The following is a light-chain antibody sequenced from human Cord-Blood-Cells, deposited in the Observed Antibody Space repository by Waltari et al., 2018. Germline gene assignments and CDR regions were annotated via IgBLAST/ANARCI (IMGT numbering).Light chain of an antibody. Sequence: SALPQPRQVSGSRGQSVTISCPGTSSDVGGYNYVSWYQQHPGQAPTLRIYDVSRPPSGVPDRFSGAKSGNTAYLTICGLQAEEQADYYDGSYAGSGSYVLFGRGAPLTDL. CDR1: SSDVGGYNY. V-gene: IGLV2-11*01. CDR3: GSYAGSGSYVL. J-gene: IGLJ2*01. CDR2: DVS.